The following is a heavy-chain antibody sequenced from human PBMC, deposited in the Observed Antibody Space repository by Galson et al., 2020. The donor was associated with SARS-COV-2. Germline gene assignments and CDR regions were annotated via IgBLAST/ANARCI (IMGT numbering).Heavy chain of an antibody. Sequence: APVKVSCKASGYTFTSYYMHWVRQAPGQGLEWMGIINPSGGSTSYAQKFQGRVTMTRDTSTSTVYMELSSLRSEDTAVYYCARVGRYYDIVTGFYQSGLGLRGRGTLVNVS. CDR1: GYTFTSYY. CDR2: INPSGGST. D-gene: IGHD3-9*01. V-gene: IGHV1-46*01. CDR3: ARVGRYYDIVTGFYQSGLGL. J-gene: IGHJ4*03.